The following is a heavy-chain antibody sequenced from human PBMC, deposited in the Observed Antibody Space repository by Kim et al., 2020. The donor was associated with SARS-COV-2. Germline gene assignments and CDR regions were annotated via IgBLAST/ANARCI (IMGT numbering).Heavy chain of an antibody. CDR2: IYYSGST. Sequence: SETLSLTCTVSGGSISSYFWSWVRQPPGKGLDWIGYIYYSGSTNYNPSLKSRVTISVDTSKNQFSLKLTAVTAADTAVYYCARASYCSGGSCYRTFDYWGQGTLVTVSS. J-gene: IGHJ4*02. V-gene: IGHV4-59*13. D-gene: IGHD2-15*01. CDR1: GGSISSYF. CDR3: ARASYCSGGSCYRTFDY.